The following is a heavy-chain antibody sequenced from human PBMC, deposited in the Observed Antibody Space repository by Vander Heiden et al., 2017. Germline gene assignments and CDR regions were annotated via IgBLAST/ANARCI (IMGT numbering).Heavy chain of an antibody. CDR3: ARGNYGMDV. Sequence: EVQLVESGGGLVQPGGSRRLSCAASGFTFSPYFIHWVRQAPGKGLVCVSNINGDGSTTNYADSVKGRFTISRDNAKNTLYLQMNNLRAEDTAVYYCARGNYGMDVWGQGTTVTVS. CDR1: GFTFSPYF. CDR2: INGDGSTT. J-gene: IGHJ6*02. V-gene: IGHV3-74*01.